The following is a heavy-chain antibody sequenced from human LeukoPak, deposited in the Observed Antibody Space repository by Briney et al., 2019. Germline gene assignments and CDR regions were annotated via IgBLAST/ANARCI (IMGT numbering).Heavy chain of an antibody. CDR2: INPNSGGT. CDR3: ARLADSSYDFLDY. Sequence: ASVKVSCKASGYTFTGYYMHWVRQAPGQGLEWMGWINPNSGGTNYAQKFQGRVTMTRDTSISTAYMELSRLRSDDTAVYYCARLADSSYDFLDYWGQGTLVTVS. J-gene: IGHJ4*02. V-gene: IGHV1-2*02. D-gene: IGHD5-12*01. CDR1: GYTFTGYY.